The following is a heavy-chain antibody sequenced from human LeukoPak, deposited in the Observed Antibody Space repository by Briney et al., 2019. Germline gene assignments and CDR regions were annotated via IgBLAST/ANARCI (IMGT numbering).Heavy chain of an antibody. J-gene: IGHJ4*02. CDR3: ARETGEEWLVYFDY. CDR2: ISAYNGNT. V-gene: IGHV1-18*01. D-gene: IGHD6-19*01. CDR1: GYTFTSYG. Sequence: ASVKVSCKASGYTFTSYGISWVRQAPGQGLEWIGWISAYNGNTNYAQKLQGRVTMTTDTSTSTAYMELRSLRSDATAVYYCARETGEEWLVYFDYWGQGTLVTVSS.